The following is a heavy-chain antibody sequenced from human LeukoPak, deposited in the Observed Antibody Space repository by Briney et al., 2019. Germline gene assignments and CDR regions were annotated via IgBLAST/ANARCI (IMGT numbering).Heavy chain of an antibody. CDR2: IYGGGST. J-gene: IGHJ4*02. V-gene: IGHV3-53*01. D-gene: IGHD4-17*01. CDR3: ARPYGDYLYYFDY. Sequence: GGSLRLSCAASGFTVSRNYMSWVRQAPGKGLEWVSVIYGGGSTSYADSVKGRFNISRDNSKNTLYLQMNSLRADDTAVYYCARPYGDYLYYFDYWGQGTLVTVSS. CDR1: GFTVSRNY.